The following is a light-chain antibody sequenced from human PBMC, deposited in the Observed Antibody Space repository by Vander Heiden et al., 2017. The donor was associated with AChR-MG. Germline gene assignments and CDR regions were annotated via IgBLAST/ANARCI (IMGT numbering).Light chain of an antibody. CDR2: EVN. CDR1: SSDVGGYNY. J-gene: IGLJ2*01. V-gene: IGLV2-8*01. CDR3: SSYAGSNTNVL. Sequence: QSALTQPPSAFGSPGPSVTTPCTATSSDVGGYNYDSCYQHHPGNAPNLMIDEVNRRPSGVADRFSGSKSANTASLTVSGLQAEDEADYYCSSYAGSNTNVLFGGGTKLTVL.